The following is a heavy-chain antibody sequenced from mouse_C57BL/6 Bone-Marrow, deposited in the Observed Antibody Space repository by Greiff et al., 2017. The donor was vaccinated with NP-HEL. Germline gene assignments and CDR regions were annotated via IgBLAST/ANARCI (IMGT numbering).Heavy chain of an antibody. D-gene: IGHD1-1*01. CDR3: DGYYDYYWFAY. CDR2: IWSGGGT. Sequence: QVQLKQSGPGLVQPSQSLSISCTVSGFSLTSYGVHWVRQSPGQGLEWLGVIWSGGGTDYNAAFISSLSISKDNSKRQVFFKMNSLQANDTAIYYCDGYYDYYWFAYWGQGTLVTVSA. J-gene: IGHJ3*01. V-gene: IGHV2-2*02. CDR1: GFSLTSYG.